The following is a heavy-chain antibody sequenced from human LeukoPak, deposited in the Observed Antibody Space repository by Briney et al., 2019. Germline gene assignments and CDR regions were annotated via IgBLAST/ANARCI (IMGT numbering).Heavy chain of an antibody. J-gene: IGHJ4*02. CDR2: IYYSGST. CDR3: ARRRYSSGWYDY. D-gene: IGHD6-19*01. Sequence: SETLSLTCTVSGGSISGSSYYWGWIRQPPGKGLEWIGSIYYSGSTYYNPSLKSRVTISVDTSKNQFSLKLSSVTAADTAVYYCARRRYSSGWYDYWGQGTLVTVSS. V-gene: IGHV4-39*01. CDR1: GGSISGSSYY.